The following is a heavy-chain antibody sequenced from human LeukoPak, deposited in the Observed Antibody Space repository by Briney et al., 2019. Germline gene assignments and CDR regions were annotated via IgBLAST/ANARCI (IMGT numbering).Heavy chain of an antibody. CDR2: ISGGGGST. CDR1: GFTFSSYA. J-gene: IGHJ4*02. Sequence: GGSLRLSCAASGFTFSSYAMSWVRQAPGKGLEWVSAISGGGGSTYFAGYVTSRFTISRDNSKNTLYLQMNSLRAEDTAVYYCTKSRGGWYDYWGQGTLVTVSS. D-gene: IGHD6-19*01. V-gene: IGHV3-23*01. CDR3: TKSRGGWYDY.